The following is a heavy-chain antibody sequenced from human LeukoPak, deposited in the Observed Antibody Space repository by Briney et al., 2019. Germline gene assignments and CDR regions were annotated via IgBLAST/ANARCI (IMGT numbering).Heavy chain of an antibody. J-gene: IGHJ6*03. D-gene: IGHD4-17*01. CDR2: IYYSGST. V-gene: IGHV4-59*12. CDR1: GGSISSYY. CDR3: ASYGDYEEDYYYYYMDV. Sequence: PSETLSLTCTVSGGSISSYYWSWIRQPPGKGLEWIGYIYYSGSTNYNPSLKSRVTISVDTSKNQFSLKLSSVTAADTAVYYCASYGDYEEDYYYYYMDVWGKGTTVTVSS.